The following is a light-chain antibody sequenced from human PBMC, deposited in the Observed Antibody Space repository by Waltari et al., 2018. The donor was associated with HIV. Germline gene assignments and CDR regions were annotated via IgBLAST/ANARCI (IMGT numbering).Light chain of an antibody. Sequence: QSVLTQPPSVSGAPGQRVAISCTGSSSNLGAGYHVHWYQQHPGAAPKLLIFSNTNRPSGVPDRFSGSKSGTSASLAITGVQAEDEAVYYCQAWDSNTAVFGGGTKLTVL. CDR2: SNT. J-gene: IGLJ2*01. V-gene: IGLV1-40*01. CDR3: QAWDSNTAV. CDR1: SSNLGAGYH.